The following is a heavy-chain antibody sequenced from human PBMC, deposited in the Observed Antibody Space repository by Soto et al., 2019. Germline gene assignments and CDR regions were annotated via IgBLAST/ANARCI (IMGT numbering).Heavy chain of an antibody. CDR2: IKQDGDEK. D-gene: IGHD2-2*01. Sequence: PGGSLRLSWAASGFTFSSYWIPWVRQAPGKGLEWVATIKQDGDEKYYVNSVNSRLTISRDNAKKPLYLQMYSLKDEETAVYYFTRGVIPAGSDCYWLDGWGKRTTVTVSS. J-gene: IGHJ6*01. CDR3: TRGVIPAGSDCYWLDG. V-gene: IGHV3-7*01. CDR1: GFTFSSYW.